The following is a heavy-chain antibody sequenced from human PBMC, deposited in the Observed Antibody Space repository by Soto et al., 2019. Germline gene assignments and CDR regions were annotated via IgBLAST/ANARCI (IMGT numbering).Heavy chain of an antibody. D-gene: IGHD5-18*01. CDR1: GFTFTYFA. CDR3: VEWVYSSGADFFDY. V-gene: IGHV3-23*01. J-gene: IGHJ4*02. CDR2: ISGTDSKS. Sequence: EVQLLESGGGLVQPGGSLRLSCAASGFTFTYFAMSWVRQAPGKGLEWVSTISGTDSKSNYADSVRGRFTISRDSSKNTLILLLTSLRDGVTAVYHCVEWVYSSGADFFDYWGQGTPVTVAS.